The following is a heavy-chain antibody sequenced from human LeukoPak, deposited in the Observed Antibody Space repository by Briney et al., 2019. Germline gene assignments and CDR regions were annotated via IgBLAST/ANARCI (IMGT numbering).Heavy chain of an antibody. J-gene: IGHJ4*02. CDR1: GFTFSSYS. CDR2: ISYDGSNK. V-gene: IGHV3-30*03. CDR3: ARDPDLTYYYGSGSYYLYYFDY. D-gene: IGHD3-10*01. Sequence: GGSLRLSCAASGFTFSSYSMNWVRQAPGKGLEWVAVISYDGSNKYYADSVKGRFTISRDNSKNTLYLQMNSLRAEDTAVYYCARDPDLTYYYGSGSYYLYYFDYWGQGTLVTVSS.